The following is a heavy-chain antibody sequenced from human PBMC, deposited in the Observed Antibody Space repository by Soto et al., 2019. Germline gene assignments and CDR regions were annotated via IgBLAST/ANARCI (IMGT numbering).Heavy chain of an antibody. CDR2: ISYDGSNK. V-gene: IGHV3-30-3*01. CDR3: AGDRGGGWLVISHYFDY. Sequence: QVQLVESGGGVVQPGRSLRLSCAASGFTVSSYAMHWVRQAPGKGLEWVAVISYDGSNKYYADSVKGRFTISRDNSKNTLYLQTNSLRAEDTAVYYCAGDRGGGWLVISHYFDYWGQGTLVTVSS. J-gene: IGHJ4*02. CDR1: GFTVSSYA. D-gene: IGHD6-19*01.